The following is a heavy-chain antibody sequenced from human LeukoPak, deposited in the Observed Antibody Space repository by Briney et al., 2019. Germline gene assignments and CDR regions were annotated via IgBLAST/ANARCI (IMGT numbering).Heavy chain of an antibody. D-gene: IGHD2-15*01. CDR2: INLDGSKT. CDR3: ARVATGSSSYDY. Sequence: GGSLRLSCAASGFTFSRYWMLWVRQAPGKGLGWVSRINLDGSKTNYADSVKGRFTISRDNAKNTVYLQMSSLRADDTAVYYCARVATGSSSYDYWGQGTLVTVSS. J-gene: IGHJ4*02. V-gene: IGHV3-74*01. CDR1: GFTFSRYW.